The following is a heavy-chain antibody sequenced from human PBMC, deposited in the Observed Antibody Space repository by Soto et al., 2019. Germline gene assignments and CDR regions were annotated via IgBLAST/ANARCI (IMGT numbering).Heavy chain of an antibody. CDR3: ASHADYDSSGYYYPDHY. J-gene: IGHJ4*02. D-gene: IGHD3-22*01. CDR2: ISAYNGNT. Sequence: GASVKVSCKASGYTFTSYGISWVRQAPGQGLEWMGWISAYNGNTNYAQKLQGRVTMTTDTSTSTAYMELRSLRSDDTAVYYCASHADYDSSGYYYPDHYWGQGTLVTVSS. CDR1: GYTFTSYG. V-gene: IGHV1-18*01.